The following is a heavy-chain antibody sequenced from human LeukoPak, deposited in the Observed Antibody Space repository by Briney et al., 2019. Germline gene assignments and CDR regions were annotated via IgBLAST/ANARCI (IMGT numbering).Heavy chain of an antibody. D-gene: IGHD3-10*01. J-gene: IGHJ4*02. CDR2: VKSDGGGI. Sequence: GGSLRLSCAVSGFTFTDYWFHWVRQAPGKGLEWVSRVKSDGGGINYGDSVKGRFTMSRDNAKNTLYLQMYSLRAEDTAVYYCARQAGSGFDYWGQGSLVTVSS. V-gene: IGHV3-74*01. CDR1: GFTFTDYW. CDR3: ARQAGSGFDY.